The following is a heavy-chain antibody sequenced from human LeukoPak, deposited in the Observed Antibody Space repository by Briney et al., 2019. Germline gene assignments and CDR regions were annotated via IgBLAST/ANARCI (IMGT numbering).Heavy chain of an antibody. J-gene: IGHJ4*02. CDR3: AKEGRSLQTY. CDR2: IKEDGTET. CDR1: GFMLSSNW. D-gene: IGHD5-24*01. V-gene: IGHV3-7*03. Sequence: GGSLRLSCAASGFMLSSNWMSWVRLAPGKGLEWVANIKEDGTETYYVDSVKGRFTISRDNAKNSLYLQMNSLRVEDTAVYYCAKEGRSLQTYWGQGTLVTVSS.